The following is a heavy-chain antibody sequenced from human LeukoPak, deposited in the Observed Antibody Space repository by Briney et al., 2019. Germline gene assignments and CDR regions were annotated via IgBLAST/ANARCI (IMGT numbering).Heavy chain of an antibody. D-gene: IGHD3-10*01. J-gene: IGHJ6*02. CDR3: ARDDYYGSGSRPYYYYYYGMDV. Sequence: ASVKVSCKASGYTFTSYGISCVRQAPGQGLEWMGWISAYNGNTNYAQKLQGRVTMTTDTSTSTAYMELRSLRSGDTAVYYCARDDYYGSGSRPYYYYYYGMDVWGQGTTVTVSS. V-gene: IGHV1-18*01. CDR2: ISAYNGNT. CDR1: GYTFTSYG.